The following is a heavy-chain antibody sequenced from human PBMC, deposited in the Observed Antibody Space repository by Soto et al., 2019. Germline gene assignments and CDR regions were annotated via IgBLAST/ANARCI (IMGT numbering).Heavy chain of an antibody. CDR2: ISYDEINK. J-gene: IGHJ3*02. Sequence: PGGSLRLSCAASGFTFSNYAMHWVRQAPGKGLEWVAVISYDEINKYYADSVKGRFTISRDNSKNTLSLQMNTLRAEDTAVYYCATFLLVGSFDIWGQGTMVTVS. CDR1: GFTFSNYA. D-gene: IGHD1-26*01. V-gene: IGHV3-30-3*01. CDR3: ATFLLVGSFDI.